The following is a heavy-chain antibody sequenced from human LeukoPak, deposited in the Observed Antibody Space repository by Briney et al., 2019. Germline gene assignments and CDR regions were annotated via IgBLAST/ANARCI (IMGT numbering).Heavy chain of an antibody. J-gene: IGHJ3*02. CDR3: ARFLVAVDASDI. CDR1: GGSISSGSYY. D-gene: IGHD2-8*02. V-gene: IGHV4-61*02. Sequence: SQTLSLTCTVSGGSISSGSYYWSWIRQPAGKGLEWIGRIYTSGSTNYNPSLKSRVTISVDTSKNQFSLKLSSVTAADTAVYYCARFLVAVDASDIWGQGTMVTVSS. CDR2: IYTSGST.